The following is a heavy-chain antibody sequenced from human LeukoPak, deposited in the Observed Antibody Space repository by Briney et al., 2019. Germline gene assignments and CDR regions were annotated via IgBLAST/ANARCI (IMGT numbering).Heavy chain of an antibody. CDR1: GASISRYQ. J-gene: IGHJ5*02. Sequence: PSETLSLTCTVSGASISRYQWSWIRQPAGKGLGWLGRIYTSGSTDYNPSLRSRVTMSVDTSKNQFSLKLRSVTAADTAVYYCARELNPSERTNWFDPWGQGTLVTVSS. V-gene: IGHV4-4*07. CDR3: ARELNPSERTNWFDP. D-gene: IGHD3-3*01. CDR2: IYTSGST.